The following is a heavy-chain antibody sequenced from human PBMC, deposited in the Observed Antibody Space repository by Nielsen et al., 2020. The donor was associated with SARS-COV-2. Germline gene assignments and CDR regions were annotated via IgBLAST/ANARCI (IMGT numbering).Heavy chain of an antibody. CDR3: ARADAYYYGMDV. V-gene: IGHV4-61*02. J-gene: IGHJ6*02. Sequence: SETLSLTCTVSGGSISSGSYYWSWIRQPAGKGLEWIGRIYTSGSTNYNPSLKSRVTISVDTSKNQFSLKLSSVTAADTAVYYCARADAYYYGMDVWGQGTTVTVSS. CDR1: GGSISSGSYY. CDR2: IYTSGST.